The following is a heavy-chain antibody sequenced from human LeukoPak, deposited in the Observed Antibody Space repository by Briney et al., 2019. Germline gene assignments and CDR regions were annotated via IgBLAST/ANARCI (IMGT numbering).Heavy chain of an antibody. V-gene: IGHV3-30-3*01. Sequence: GGSLRLSCAASGFTFSSYAMHWVRQAPGKGLEWVAVISYDGSNKYYADSVKGRFTISRDNSKNTLYLQMNSLRAEDTAVYYCAREMNDYYYYGMDAWGQGTTVTVSS. J-gene: IGHJ6*02. CDR3: AREMNDYYYYGMDA. CDR1: GFTFSSYA. CDR2: ISYDGSNK. D-gene: IGHD1-1*01.